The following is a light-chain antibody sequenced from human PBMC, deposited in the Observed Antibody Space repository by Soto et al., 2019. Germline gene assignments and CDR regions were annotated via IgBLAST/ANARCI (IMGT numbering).Light chain of an antibody. CDR2: GAS. V-gene: IGKV3-20*01. CDR1: QSVSNNY. Sequence: EIVLTKSPGTLSLSPGERAPLSCRASQSVSNNYLAWYQQKPGQAPRLLIYGASNRATGIPDRFSGSGSGTDFTLTISRLEPEDFAVYYCQQYGSSGTVGQGTKVDIK. CDR3: QQYGSSGT. J-gene: IGKJ1*01.